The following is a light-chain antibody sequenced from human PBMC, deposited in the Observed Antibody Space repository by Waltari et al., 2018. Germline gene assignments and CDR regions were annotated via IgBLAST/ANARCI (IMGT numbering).Light chain of an antibody. CDR1: QSVSW. CDR2: EAS. V-gene: IGKV1-5*03. J-gene: IGKJ2*03. CDR3: QQYDTYSPHS. Sequence: DIQMTQSPSTLSATVGDTVTITCRASQSVSWLAWYQQKPGEAPKLLIHEASTLERGVPSRFSGRGSGTEFTLTISSLQPDDFATFFCQQYDTYSPHSFGQGTKLEIK.